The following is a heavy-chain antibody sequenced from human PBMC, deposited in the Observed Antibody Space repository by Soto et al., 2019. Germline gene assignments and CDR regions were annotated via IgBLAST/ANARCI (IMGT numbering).Heavy chain of an antibody. J-gene: IGHJ6*02. D-gene: IGHD2-2*02. V-gene: IGHV3-30*18. Sequence: GGSLRLSCAASGFTFSSYGMHWVRQAPGKGLEWVAVISYDGNNKYYGDSVKGRFTISRDNSKNTLYLQMNSLRAEDTAVYYCAKWFKYTSPLHGMDVWGQGTTVTVS. CDR1: GFTFSSYG. CDR2: ISYDGNNK. CDR3: AKWFKYTSPLHGMDV.